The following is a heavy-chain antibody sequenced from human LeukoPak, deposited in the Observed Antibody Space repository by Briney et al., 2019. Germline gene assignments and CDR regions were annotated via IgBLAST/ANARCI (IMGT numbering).Heavy chain of an antibody. Sequence: SETLSLTCTVSGGSISSYYWSWIRQPPGKGLEWIGYIYYSGSTNYNPSLKSRVTISVDTSKNQFSLKLRSVTAADTAVYYCARHSGYDSSGYRINWFDPWGQGTLVTVSS. CDR1: GGSISSYY. J-gene: IGHJ5*02. D-gene: IGHD3-22*01. V-gene: IGHV4-59*08. CDR3: ARHSGYDSSGYRINWFDP. CDR2: IYYSGST.